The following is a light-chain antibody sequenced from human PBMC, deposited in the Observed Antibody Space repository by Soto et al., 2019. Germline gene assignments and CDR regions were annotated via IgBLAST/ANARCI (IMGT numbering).Light chain of an antibody. CDR1: SRDIGAYIY. CDR2: DVN. V-gene: IGLV2-14*01. CDR3: TSYTTANTLA. Sequence: QSALTQPASVSGSPGQSITISCTGTSRDIGAYIYVSWFQQYPGRAPKCMIYDVNNRPSGVSNRFSGSKSGNTASLTISGLQAEDEAVYFFTSYTTANTLALGGGTKLTVL. J-gene: IGLJ2*01.